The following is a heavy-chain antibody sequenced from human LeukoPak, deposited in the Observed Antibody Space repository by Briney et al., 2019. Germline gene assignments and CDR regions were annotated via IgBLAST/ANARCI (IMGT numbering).Heavy chain of an antibody. CDR3: ARGIVGATWAHFDY. V-gene: IGHV4-39*01. CDR1: GDSISSSSYY. D-gene: IGHD1-26*01. CDR2: IYYSGST. Sequence: PSETLSLTCTVSGDSISSSSYYWGWIRQPPGKGLEWIGSIYYSGSTYYNPSLKSRVTISVDTSKNQFSLKLSSVTAADTAVYYCARGIVGATWAHFDYWGQGTLVTVSS. J-gene: IGHJ4*02.